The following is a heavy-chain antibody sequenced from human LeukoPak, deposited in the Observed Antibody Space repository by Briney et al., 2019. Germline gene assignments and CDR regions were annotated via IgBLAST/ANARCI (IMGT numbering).Heavy chain of an antibody. CDR1: GGSISSSSYY. J-gene: IGHJ5*02. CDR2: INHGGST. V-gene: IGHV4-39*02. Sequence: SETLSLTCTVSGGSISSSSYYWGWIRQPPGKGLEWIGEINHGGSTNYNPSLKSRVTISVDTSKNHFSLKLSSVTAADTAVYYCARLRECTNGVCYRFGANWFDPWGQGTLVTVSS. CDR3: ARLRECTNGVCYRFGANWFDP. D-gene: IGHD2-8*01.